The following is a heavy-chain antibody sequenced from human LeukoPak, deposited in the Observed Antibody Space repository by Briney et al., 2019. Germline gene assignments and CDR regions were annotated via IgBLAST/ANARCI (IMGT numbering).Heavy chain of an antibody. CDR1: GGSFSGYY. CDR2: INHSGST. CDR3: ARVGYYDILTGYSDAFDI. D-gene: IGHD3-9*01. J-gene: IGHJ3*02. Sequence: SETLSLSCAVYGGSFSGYYWSWIRQPPGKGLEWIGEINHSGSTNYNPSLKSRVTISVDRSKNQFSLKLSSVTAADTAVYYCARVGYYDILTGYSDAFDIWGQGTMVTVSS. V-gene: IGHV4-34*01.